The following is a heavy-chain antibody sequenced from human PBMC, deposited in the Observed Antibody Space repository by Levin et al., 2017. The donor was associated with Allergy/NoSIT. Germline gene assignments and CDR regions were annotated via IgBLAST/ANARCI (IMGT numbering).Heavy chain of an antibody. CDR1: GGSFSGYY. CDR2: INHSGST. Sequence: SETLSLTCAVYGGSFSGYYWSWIRQPPGKGLEWIGEINHSGSTNYNPSLKSRVTISVDTSKNQFSLKLSSVTAADTAVYYCAREGPRREGRLGELSLTYYFDYWGQGTLVTVSS. V-gene: IGHV4-34*01. CDR3: AREGPRREGRLGELSLTYYFDY. J-gene: IGHJ4*02. D-gene: IGHD3-16*02.